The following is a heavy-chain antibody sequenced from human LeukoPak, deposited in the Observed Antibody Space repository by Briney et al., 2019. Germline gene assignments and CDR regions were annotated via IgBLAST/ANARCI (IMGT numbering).Heavy chain of an antibody. V-gene: IGHV3-66*01. J-gene: IGHJ6*04. Sequence: GGSLRLSCAASGFTVSSNYMSWVRQAPGKGLEWVSIIYNGGSIYYADSVKGRFTISRDNAKNSLYLQMNSLRAEDTAVYYCAELGITMIGGVWGKGTTVTISS. CDR3: AELGITMIGGV. CDR2: IYNGGSI. CDR1: GFTVSSNY. D-gene: IGHD3-10*02.